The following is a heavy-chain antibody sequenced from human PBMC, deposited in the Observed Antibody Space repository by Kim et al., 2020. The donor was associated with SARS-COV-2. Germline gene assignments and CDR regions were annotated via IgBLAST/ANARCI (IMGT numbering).Heavy chain of an antibody. CDR2: IRSKANSYAT. J-gene: IGHJ6*02. Sequence: GGSLRLSCAASGFTFSGSAMHWVRQASGKGLEWVGRIRSKANSYATAYAASVKGRFTISRDDSKNTAYLQMNSLKTEDTAVYYCTRHLDPYSSGLNYYYYCGMDVWAQGTTVTVSS. D-gene: IGHD6-19*01. V-gene: IGHV3-73*01. CDR1: GFTFSGSA. CDR3: TRHLDPYSSGLNYYYYCGMDV.